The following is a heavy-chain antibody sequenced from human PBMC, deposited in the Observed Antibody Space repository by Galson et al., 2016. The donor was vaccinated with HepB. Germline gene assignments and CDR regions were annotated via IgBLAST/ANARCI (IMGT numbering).Heavy chain of an antibody. V-gene: IGHV3-53*01. Sequence: SLRLSCAASGFTVSSSYMSWVRQAPGKGLEWVSVIYSGGSTFYADSVKGRFTFSRDNSKNTLYLQMNSLRVEDTAVYYCARESLWGEDWYFDLWGRGTLVIVSS. CDR1: GFTVSSSY. J-gene: IGHJ2*01. CDR3: ARESLWGEDWYFDL. D-gene: IGHD2-21*01. CDR2: IYSGGST.